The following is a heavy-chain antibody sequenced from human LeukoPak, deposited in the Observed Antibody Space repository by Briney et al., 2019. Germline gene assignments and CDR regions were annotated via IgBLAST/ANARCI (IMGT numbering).Heavy chain of an antibody. D-gene: IGHD6-19*01. CDR2: IYYSGST. CDR1: GFTFSSYA. J-gene: IGHJ1*01. Sequence: GSLRLSCAASGFTFSSYAMSWVRQPPGNGLEWIGSIYYSGSTYYNPSLKSRVTISVDTSKNQFSLKLSSVTAADTAVYYCARGAGIAVAGTDGWWGQGTLVTVSS. V-gene: IGHV4-39*01. CDR3: ARGAGIAVAGTDGW.